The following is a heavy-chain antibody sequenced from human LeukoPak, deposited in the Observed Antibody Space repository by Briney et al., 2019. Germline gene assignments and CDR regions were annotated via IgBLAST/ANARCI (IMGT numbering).Heavy chain of an antibody. J-gene: IGHJ4*02. CDR1: GFTFDDYA. Sequence: PGRSLRLSCAASGFTFDDYAMHWVRQVPGKGLEWVSGIGLPTSIGYADSVKGRFTISRDNAKKSLYLQMNSLRAEDTALYYCTKELLVTGTSPLESWGQGTLVIVSS. D-gene: IGHD1-14*01. CDR3: TKELLVTGTSPLES. CDR2: IGLPTSI. V-gene: IGHV3-9*01.